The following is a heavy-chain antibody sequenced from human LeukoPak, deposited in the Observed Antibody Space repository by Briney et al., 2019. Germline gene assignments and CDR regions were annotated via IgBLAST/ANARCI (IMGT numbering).Heavy chain of an antibody. CDR1: GYTFTSYD. J-gene: IGHJ4*02. CDR2: MNPNSGNT. V-gene: IGHV1-8*01. D-gene: IGHD2-2*01. CDR3: ARGEVPAAPFDY. Sequence: ASVKVSCEASGYTFTSYDINWVRQATGQGLEWMGWMNPNSGNTGYAQKFQGRVTMTRNTSISTAYMELGSLRSDDTAVYYCARGEVPAAPFDYWGQGTLVTVSS.